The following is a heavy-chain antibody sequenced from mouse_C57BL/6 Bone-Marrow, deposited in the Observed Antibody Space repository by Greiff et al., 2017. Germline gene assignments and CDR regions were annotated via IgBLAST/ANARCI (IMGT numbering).Heavy chain of an antibody. D-gene: IGHD2-1*01. CDR3: ARPGNPGDYYAMDY. V-gene: IGHV5-2*01. Sequence: DVHLVESGGGLVQPGESLKLSCESNEYEFPSHDMSWVRKTPEKRLELVAAINSDGGSTYYPDTMERRFIISRDNTKKTLYLQMRSLRSEDTALYYCARPGNPGDYYAMDYWGQGTSVTVSS. J-gene: IGHJ4*01. CDR1: EYEFPSHD. CDR2: INSDGGST.